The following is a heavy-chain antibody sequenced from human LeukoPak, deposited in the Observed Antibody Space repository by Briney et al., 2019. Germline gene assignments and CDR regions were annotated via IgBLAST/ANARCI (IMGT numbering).Heavy chain of an antibody. D-gene: IGHD3-22*01. CDR2: IYPGDSDT. CDR3: ARFGSSGYFYYGMDV. V-gene: IGHV5-51*01. CDR1: GYSFTSYW. J-gene: IGHJ6*02. Sequence: GESLKISCKGSGYSFTSYWIGWVRQMPGKGLEWMGIIYPGDSDTRYSPSFQGQVTISADKSISTAYLQWSSLKASDTAMYYCARFGSSGYFYYGMDVWGQGTTVTVSS.